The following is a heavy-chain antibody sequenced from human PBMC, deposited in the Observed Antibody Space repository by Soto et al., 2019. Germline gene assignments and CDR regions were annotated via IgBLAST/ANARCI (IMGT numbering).Heavy chain of an antibody. CDR3: ARVVVPRPIWGYNWFEP. J-gene: IGHJ5*02. CDR1: GGSISSGGYS. CDR2: IYHSVST. Sequence: SETLSLTCAVSGGSISSGGYSWSWILHPPGKGLEWIGYIYHSVSTFYNPSLKSRVTISIDKSKNQFSLKLGSVTAADTAVYYCARVVVPRPIWGYNWFEPWGKGNLVTV. V-gene: IGHV4-30-2*01. D-gene: IGHD3-16*01.